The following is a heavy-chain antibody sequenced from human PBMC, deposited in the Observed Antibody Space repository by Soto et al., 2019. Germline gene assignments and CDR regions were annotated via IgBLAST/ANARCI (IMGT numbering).Heavy chain of an antibody. CDR2: IYSGGST. D-gene: IGHD2-21*02. J-gene: IGHJ5*02. Sequence: EVQLVESGGGLVQPGGSLRLSCAASGFTVSSNYMSWVRQAPGKGLEWVSVIYSGGSTYYADSVKGRFTISRHNSKNTLYLQTNSLRAEDTAVYYCARGRDCSGDCPNWFDPWGQATLVTVSS. CDR3: ARGRDCSGDCPNWFDP. CDR1: GFTVSSNY. V-gene: IGHV3-53*04.